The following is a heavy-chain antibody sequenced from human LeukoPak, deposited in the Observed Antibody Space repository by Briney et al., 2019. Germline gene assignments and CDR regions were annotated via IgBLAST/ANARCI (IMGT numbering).Heavy chain of an antibody. CDR1: GGTFSSYA. Sequence: GASVKVSCKASGGTFSSYAISWVRQAPGQGLEWMGGIIPIFGTANYAQKFQGRVTITTDESTSTAYMELSSLRSEDTAVYYCATRPADYGGLDGIGAFDIWGQGTMVTVSS. D-gene: IGHD4-23*01. CDR3: ATRPADYGGLDGIGAFDI. CDR2: IIPIFGTA. V-gene: IGHV1-69*05. J-gene: IGHJ3*02.